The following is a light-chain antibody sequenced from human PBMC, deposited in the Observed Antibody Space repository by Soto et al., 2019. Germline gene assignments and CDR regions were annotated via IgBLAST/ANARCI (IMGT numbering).Light chain of an antibody. V-gene: IGKV4-1*01. CDR2: WAS. CDR1: QSVLFSANNRNY. Sequence: DIVLTQSPDSLAVSLGERATINCKSSQSVLFSANNRNYLAWYQKRLGQPPKLLFYWASTRESWVPDRFSGSGSGTDFTLTISSLPVXXXXXYYCQQYYSAPLTFGGGTKVDIK. J-gene: IGKJ4*01. CDR3: QQYYSAPLT.